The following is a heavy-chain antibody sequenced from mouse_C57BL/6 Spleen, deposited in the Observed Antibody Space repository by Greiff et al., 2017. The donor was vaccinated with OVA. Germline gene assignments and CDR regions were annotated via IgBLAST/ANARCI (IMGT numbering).Heavy chain of an antibody. CDR2: IAPSDSYT. Sequence: QVQLKQPGAELVKPGASVKLSCKASGYTFTSYWMQWVKQRPGQGLEWIGEIAPSDSYTNYNQKFKGKATLTVDTSSSTAYMQLSSLTSEDSAVYYCARTEDSYYYAMDYWGQGTSVTVSS. J-gene: IGHJ4*01. CDR3: ARTEDSYYYAMDY. CDR1: GYTFTSYW. V-gene: IGHV1-50*01.